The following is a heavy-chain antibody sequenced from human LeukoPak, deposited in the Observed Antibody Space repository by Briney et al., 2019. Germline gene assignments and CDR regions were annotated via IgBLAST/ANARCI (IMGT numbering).Heavy chain of an antibody. CDR1: GYTFTGYY. CDR2: INPNSGGT. J-gene: IGHJ4*02. D-gene: IGHD6-13*01. Sequence: ASVKVSCKASGYTFTGYYMHWVRQAPGQGLEWMGWINPNSGGTNYAQKFQGRVTMTRDTSISTAYMELSRLRSDDTAVYYCARDFEGIAAAGTWGQGTLVTVSS. CDR3: ARDFEGIAAAGT. V-gene: IGHV1-2*02.